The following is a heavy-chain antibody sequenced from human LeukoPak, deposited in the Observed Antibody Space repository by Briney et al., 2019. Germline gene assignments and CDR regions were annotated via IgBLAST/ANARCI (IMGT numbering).Heavy chain of an antibody. J-gene: IGHJ6*02. Sequence: PGGSLRLSCAASGFTFSSYWMHWVRQAPGKGLVWVSRINSDGSSRNYADSVKGRLTISRDNAKNTLYLQINSLRAEDTAVYYCARAYIGAAASFYGMDVWGQGTTVTVSS. CDR1: GFTFSSYW. CDR2: INSDGSSR. CDR3: ARAYIGAAASFYGMDV. D-gene: IGHD6-13*01. V-gene: IGHV3-74*01.